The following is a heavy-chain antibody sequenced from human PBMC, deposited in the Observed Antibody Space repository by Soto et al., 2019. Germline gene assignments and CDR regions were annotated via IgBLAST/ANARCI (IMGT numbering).Heavy chain of an antibody. CDR2: ISGSGGST. V-gene: IGHV3-23*01. J-gene: IGHJ1*01. D-gene: IGHD2-21*02. CDR3: AKDSAAYCGGDCYPEYFQH. Sequence: EVQLLESGGGLVQPGGSLRLSCAASGFTFSSYAMSWVRQAPGKGLEWVSAISGSGGSTYYADSVKGRFTISRDNSKNPLYLQMNSLRAEDTAVYYCAKDSAAYCGGDCYPEYFQHWGQGTLVTVSS. CDR1: GFTFSSYA.